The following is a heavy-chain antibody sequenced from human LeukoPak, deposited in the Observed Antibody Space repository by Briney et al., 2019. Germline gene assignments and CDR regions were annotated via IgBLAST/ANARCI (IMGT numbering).Heavy chain of an antibody. V-gene: IGHV4-59*08. CDR3: ARYSKKLAVAGTNYYYGMDV. Sequence: SETLSLTCTVSGGSISSYHWSWIRQPPGKGLEWIGYIYYSRSTNYNPSLKNRVTISVDTSKNQFYLKLSSVTAAATAVYYCARYSKKLAVAGTNYYYGMDVWGQGTTVTVSS. CDR1: GGSISSYH. CDR2: IYYSRST. D-gene: IGHD6-19*01. J-gene: IGHJ6*02.